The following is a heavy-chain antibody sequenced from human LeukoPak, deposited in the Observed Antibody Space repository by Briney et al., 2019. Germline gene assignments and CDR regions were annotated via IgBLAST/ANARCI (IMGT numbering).Heavy chain of an antibody. CDR1: GFTFSSNY. J-gene: IGHJ4*02. D-gene: IGHD3-22*01. CDR2: IYSGGST. Sequence: GGPLRLSCAASGFTFSSNYMSWVRQAPGKGLEWVSVIYSGGSTYYADSVKGRFTISRDNSKNTLYLQMNSLRAEDTAVYYCAREGYYYDSSGYFAYWGQGTLVTVSS. CDR3: AREGYYYDSSGYFAY. V-gene: IGHV3-53*01.